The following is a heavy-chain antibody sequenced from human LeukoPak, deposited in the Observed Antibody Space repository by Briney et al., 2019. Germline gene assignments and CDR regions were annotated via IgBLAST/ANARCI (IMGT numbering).Heavy chain of an antibody. CDR1: GFTFSSYA. CDR3: AKLPPGYCSSTSCAGDY. Sequence: QTGGSLRLSCAASGFTFSSYAMSWVRQAPGKGLEWVSAISGSGGSTYYADSVKGRFTISRDNSKNTLYLQMNSLRAEDTAVYYCAKLPPGYCSSTSCAGDYWGQGTLVTVS. V-gene: IGHV3-23*01. CDR2: ISGSGGST. J-gene: IGHJ4*02. D-gene: IGHD2-2*01.